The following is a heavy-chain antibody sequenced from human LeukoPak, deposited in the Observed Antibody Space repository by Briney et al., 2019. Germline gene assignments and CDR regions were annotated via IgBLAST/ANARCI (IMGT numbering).Heavy chain of an antibody. CDR3: ASQIRAMAATQAS. CDR1: GFTFRNYW. V-gene: IGHV3-7*01. Sequence: PGGSLRLSCAASGFTFRNYWMNWVRQAPGKGLEWVANIKPDGSDRYYVDSVKGRFTISRDNVENSVFLQMNSLRAEDTAVYYCASQIRAMAATQASWGQGTLVTVSS. CDR2: IKPDGSDR. D-gene: IGHD1-26*01. J-gene: IGHJ5*02.